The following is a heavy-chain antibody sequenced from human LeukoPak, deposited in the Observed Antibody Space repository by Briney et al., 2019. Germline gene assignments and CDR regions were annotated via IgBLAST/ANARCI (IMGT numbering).Heavy chain of an antibody. CDR3: ASSTSGSYYRGGYYFDY. Sequence: PSETLSLTCTVSGGSISSSSYYWGWLRQPPGKGLEWLGSIYYSGSTYYNPSLKSRVTIAVDTSKNQFSLKLSSVTAADTAVYYCASSTSGSYYRGGYYFDYWGQGTLVTVSS. CDR1: GGSISSSSYY. J-gene: IGHJ4*02. V-gene: IGHV4-39*01. CDR2: IYYSGST. D-gene: IGHD1-26*01.